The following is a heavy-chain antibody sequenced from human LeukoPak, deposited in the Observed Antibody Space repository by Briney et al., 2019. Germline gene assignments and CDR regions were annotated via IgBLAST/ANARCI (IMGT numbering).Heavy chain of an antibody. D-gene: IGHD2-15*01. CDR3: ARDQLGYCSGGSCYDAFDI. CDR1: GYTFTSYG. Sequence: ASVKVSCKASGYTFTSYGISWVRQAPGQGLEWMGWISAYNGNTNYAQELQGRVTMTTDTSTSTAYMELRSLRSDDTAVYYCARDQLGYCSGGSCYDAFDIWGQGTMVTVSS. J-gene: IGHJ3*02. V-gene: IGHV1-18*01. CDR2: ISAYNGNT.